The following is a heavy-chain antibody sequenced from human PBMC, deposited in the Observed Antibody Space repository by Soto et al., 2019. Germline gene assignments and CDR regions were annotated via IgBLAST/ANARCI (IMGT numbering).Heavy chain of an antibody. J-gene: IGHJ4*02. CDR2: ISAHNGNT. Sequence: QVNLVQSGAEVKKPGASVKVSCQASGYAFTTYGITWVRQAPGQGLEWMGWISAHNGNTNYAQKLQGRVTVTRDTSTSTAYRELRSLRSDATPVYYCARGRHGDYWGQGAPVTVSS. V-gene: IGHV1-18*01. CDR1: GYAFTTYG. CDR3: ARGRHGDY.